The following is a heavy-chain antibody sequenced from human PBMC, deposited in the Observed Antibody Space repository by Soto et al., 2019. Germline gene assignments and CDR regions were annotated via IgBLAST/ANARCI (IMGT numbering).Heavy chain of an antibody. Sequence: SETLSLTCTVSGGSISSSSYYCGWMRQPPGKGLEWIGSIFYSENTYYNPSLKSRVTISVDTSSNQFSLKLSSVTAADTAVYYSARQERYGNWFEAWGQGTMVTVSS. D-gene: IGHD1-1*01. V-gene: IGHV4-39*01. J-gene: IGHJ5*02. CDR2: IFYSENT. CDR1: GGSISSSSYY. CDR3: ARQERYGNWFEA.